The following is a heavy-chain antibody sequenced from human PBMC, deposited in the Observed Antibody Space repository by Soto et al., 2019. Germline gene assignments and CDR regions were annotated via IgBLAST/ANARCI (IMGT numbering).Heavy chain of an antibody. D-gene: IGHD1-1*01. CDR1: GFSLSTSEVA. J-gene: IGHJ3*01. CDR2: LYGDDDM. V-gene: IGHV2-5*02. CDR3: AHCIAGNDAFDL. Sequence: QITLTESGPTLAKPTQTLTMTCTFSGFSLSTSEVAVGGVRQHHGNALEWLALLYGDDDMRYSTSLKNRLTVTRHTSKIQVVLTLNDMDPVDTATYYCAHCIAGNDAFDLWGQGTRVTGSS.